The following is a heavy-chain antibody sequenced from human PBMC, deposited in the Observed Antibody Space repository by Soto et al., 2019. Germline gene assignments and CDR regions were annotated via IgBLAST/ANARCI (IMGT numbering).Heavy chain of an antibody. J-gene: IGHJ4*02. V-gene: IGHV3-23*01. CDR3: ARRGPGIYFDY. D-gene: IGHD6-13*01. Sequence: EVQLLESGGGLVQPGGSLRLSCAASGFIFSSYAMNWVRQAPGKGLEWVSVISGSGDSTYYAGSVKGRFTMSRDNSKNTLYLQMNSLRAEDTAVYYRARRGPGIYFDYWGQGTLVTVSS. CDR1: GFIFSSYA. CDR2: ISGSGDST.